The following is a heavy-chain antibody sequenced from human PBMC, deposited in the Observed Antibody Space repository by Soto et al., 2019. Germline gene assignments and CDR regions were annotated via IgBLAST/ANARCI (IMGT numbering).Heavy chain of an antibody. CDR2: IYYSGST. CDR1: GGSISSGGYY. Sequence: SETLSLTCTVSGGSISSGGYYWSWIRQHPGKGLEWIGYIYYSGSTYYNPSLKSRVTISVDTSKNQFSLKLSSVTAADTAVYYCARDRPGDFTFDYWGQGTLVTVSS. J-gene: IGHJ4*02. V-gene: IGHV4-31*03. D-gene: IGHD4-17*01. CDR3: ARDRPGDFTFDY.